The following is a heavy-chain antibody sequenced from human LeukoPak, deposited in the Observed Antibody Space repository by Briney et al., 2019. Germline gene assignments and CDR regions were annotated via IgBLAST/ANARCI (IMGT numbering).Heavy chain of an antibody. V-gene: IGHV4-59*01. CDR2: IYYSGST. J-gene: IGHJ4*02. CDR3: ASSIAAAGPFDY. D-gene: IGHD6-13*01. Sequence: SETLSLTCTVSGGSISSYYWSWTRQPPGKGLEWIGYIYYSGSTNYNPSLKSRVTISVDTSKNQFSLKLSSVTAADTAVYYCASSIAAAGPFDYWGQGTLVTVSS. CDR1: GGSISSYY.